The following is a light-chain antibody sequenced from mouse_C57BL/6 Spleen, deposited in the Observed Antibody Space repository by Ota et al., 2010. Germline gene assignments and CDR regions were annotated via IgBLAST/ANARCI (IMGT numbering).Light chain of an antibody. CDR1: QSIVLNDGNAY. V-gene: IGKV1-117*01. Sequence: DVLMTQTPLSLPVSLGDQASISCRSSQSIVLNDGNAYLEWYLQKPGQSPKLLIYKVSNRIFXGPRQVQWQWIRDRFHTQDQQSGAEDRGSLYCFQGSHVPLTFGAGTSWS. CDR3: FQGSHVPLT. CDR2: KVS. J-gene: IGKJ5*01.